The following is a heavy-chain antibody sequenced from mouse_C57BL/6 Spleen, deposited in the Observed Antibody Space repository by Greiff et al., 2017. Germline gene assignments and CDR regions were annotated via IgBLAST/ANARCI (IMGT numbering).Heavy chain of an antibody. Sequence: QPGAELVKPGASVKLSCKASGYTFTSYWMHWVKQRPGQGLEWIGMIHPNSGSTNYNEKFKSKATLTVDKSSSTAYMKLINLTSEDSAVYYCSRGVATVPHYYAMDYWGQGTSVTVSS. CDR3: SRGVATVPHYYAMDY. CDR1: GYTFTSYW. CDR2: IHPNSGST. V-gene: IGHV1-64*01. D-gene: IGHD1-1*01. J-gene: IGHJ4*01.